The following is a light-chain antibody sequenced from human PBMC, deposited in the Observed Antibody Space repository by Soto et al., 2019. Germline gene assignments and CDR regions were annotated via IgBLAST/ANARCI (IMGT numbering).Light chain of an antibody. Sequence: EIIMTQSPDIVSVSPGERATLSCRASQSVSSRLAWYQQKPGQAPRLLIHDASTRATGVPARFSGSGSGTEFTLTINSLQAEDFAIYYCQHYNNWPPWSFGRGTKVEIK. V-gene: IGKV3-15*01. CDR3: QHYNNWPPWS. J-gene: IGKJ1*01. CDR2: DAS. CDR1: QSVSSR.